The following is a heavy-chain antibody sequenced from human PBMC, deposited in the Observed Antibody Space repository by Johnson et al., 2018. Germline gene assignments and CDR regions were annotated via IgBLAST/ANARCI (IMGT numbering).Heavy chain of an antibody. CDR2: ISWNSGSI. J-gene: IGHJ1*01. CDR1: GFTFNDYA. Sequence: VQLVQSGGGLVQPGRSLRLSCAASGFTFNDYAMHWVRQAPGKGPEWVSGISWNSGSIGYADAVKGRFTISRDNSKNTLYLQVNSLRAEDTAVYYCARLEYDATGYFQHWGQGTLVTVSS. V-gene: IGHV3-9*01. D-gene: IGHD3-3*01. CDR3: ARLEYDATGYFQH.